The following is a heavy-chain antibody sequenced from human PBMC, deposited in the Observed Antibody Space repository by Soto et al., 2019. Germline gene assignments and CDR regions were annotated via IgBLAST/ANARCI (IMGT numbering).Heavy chain of an antibody. J-gene: IGHJ4*02. D-gene: IGHD6-13*01. CDR3: AQTIAVSSSWFGPIYY. CDR1: GFSLSTIGVG. V-gene: IGHV2-5*02. Sequence: SGPTLVNPTETLTLTCTFSGFSLSTIGVGVSWIRQPPGKALEWLAVIYWDDDKRYSPFLQSRLTITKDTSKNQVGLTMTNMDPADTAAYYCAQTIAVSSSWFGPIYYWGQGTPVTVSS. CDR2: IYWDDDK.